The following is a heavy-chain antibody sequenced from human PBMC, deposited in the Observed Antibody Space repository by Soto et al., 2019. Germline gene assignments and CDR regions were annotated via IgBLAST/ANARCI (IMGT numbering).Heavy chain of an antibody. V-gene: IGHV5-51*01. CDR3: ATDGKLQEGYYYGMDV. J-gene: IGHJ6*02. D-gene: IGHD1-26*01. CDR2: IYPGDSDT. CDR1: GYSFTSYW. Sequence: GSLKISCKGSGYSFTSYWIGWVRQMPGKGLEWMGIIYPGDSDTRYSPSFQGQVTISADKSISTAYLQWSSLKASDTAMYYCATDGKLQEGYYYGMDVWGQGTTVTVSS.